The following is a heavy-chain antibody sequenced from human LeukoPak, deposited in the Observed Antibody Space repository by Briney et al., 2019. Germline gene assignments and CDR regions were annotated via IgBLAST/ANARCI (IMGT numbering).Heavy chain of an antibody. Sequence: GSLRLSCAASGFTFSSYWMSWVRQAPEKGLEWVANIKQDGSEKYYVDSVKGRFTISRDNAKNSLYLQMNSLRAEGTAVYYCARDGSSGWHGAVDYWGQGTLVTVSS. CDR1: GFTFSSYW. J-gene: IGHJ4*02. D-gene: IGHD6-19*01. CDR2: IKQDGSEK. CDR3: ARDGSSGWHGAVDY. V-gene: IGHV3-7*01.